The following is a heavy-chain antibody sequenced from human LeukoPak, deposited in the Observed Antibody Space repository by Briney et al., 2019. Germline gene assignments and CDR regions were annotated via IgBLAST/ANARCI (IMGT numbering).Heavy chain of an antibody. D-gene: IGHD3-10*01. J-gene: IGHJ6*02. V-gene: IGHV4-59*01. CDR3: ARGKVWFGEFSGMDV. CDR2: IYYSGST. CDR1: GGSISSYY. Sequence: SETLSLTCTVSGGSISSYYRSWIRQPPGKGLEWIGYIYYSGSTNYNPSLESRVTISVDTSKNQFSLKLSSVTAADTAVYYCARGKVWFGEFSGMDVWGQGTTVTVSS.